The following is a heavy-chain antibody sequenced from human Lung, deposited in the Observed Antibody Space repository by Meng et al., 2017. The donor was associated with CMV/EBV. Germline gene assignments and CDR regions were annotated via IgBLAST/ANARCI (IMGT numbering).Heavy chain of an antibody. D-gene: IGHD3-10*01. CDR1: GINFNTYW. J-gene: IGHJ3*02. CDR2: IYSDGIST. CDR3: AREPGRGAFDI. Sequence: GGSLRPSCAVSGINFNTYWMHWVRQVPGKGLVWLSRIYSDGISTRYADSVKGRFTISRDNTKNTLYLQMNGLRAEDTAVYYCAREPGRGAFDIWGLGTMVTVSS. V-gene: IGHV3-74*01.